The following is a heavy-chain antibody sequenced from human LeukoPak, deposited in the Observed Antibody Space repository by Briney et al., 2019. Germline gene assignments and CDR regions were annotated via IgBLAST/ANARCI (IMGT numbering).Heavy chain of an antibody. CDR1: GGSISSSSYY. V-gene: IGHV4-39*01. D-gene: IGHD4-23*01. CDR2: IYYSWST. Sequence: SETLSLTCTVSGGSISSSSYYWGWIRQPPGKGLEWIGSIYYSWSTYYNPSLKSRVTISVDTSKNQFSLKLSSVTAADTAVYYCARTPSMVVTSEVYWGQGTLVTVSS. CDR3: ARTPSMVVTSEVY. J-gene: IGHJ4*02.